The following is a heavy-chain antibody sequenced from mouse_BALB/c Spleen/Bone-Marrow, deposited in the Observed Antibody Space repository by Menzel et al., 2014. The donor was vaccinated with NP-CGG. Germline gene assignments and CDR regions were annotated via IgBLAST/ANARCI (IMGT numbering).Heavy chain of an antibody. Sequence: QVQLQESGAELMRPGASVKITCKASGYTFRNYWIEWVKQRPGNGLEWIGEILPGSYSNNYNEKLKGKATFTTDTSSNTAYMQLRSLTSEDSAVNYCARRGGYPWFAYWGQGTLVTVSA. CDR2: ILPGSYSN. CDR3: ARRGGYPWFAY. V-gene: IGHV1-9*01. D-gene: IGHD2-2*01. CDR1: GYTFRNYW. J-gene: IGHJ3*01.